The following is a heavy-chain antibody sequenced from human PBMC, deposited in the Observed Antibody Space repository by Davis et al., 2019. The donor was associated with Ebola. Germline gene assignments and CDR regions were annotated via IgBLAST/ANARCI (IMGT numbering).Heavy chain of an antibody. V-gene: IGHV3-33*01. D-gene: IGHD3-3*01. CDR2: IWYDGSNK. CDR3: ARDTLLEWPFYYGMDV. Sequence: PGGSLRLSCAASGFTFSSYGMHWVRQAPGKGLEWVAVIWYDGSNKYYADSVKGRFTISRDNSKNTLYLQMNSLRAEDTAVYYCARDTLLEWPFYYGMDVWGQGTAVTVSS. CDR1: GFTFSSYG. J-gene: IGHJ6*02.